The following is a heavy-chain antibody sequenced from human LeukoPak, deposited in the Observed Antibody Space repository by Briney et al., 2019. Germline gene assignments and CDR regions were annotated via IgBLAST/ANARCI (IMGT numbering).Heavy chain of an antibody. CDR2: IGIGGDT. D-gene: IGHD2-21*02. Sequence: AGSLRLCCAAAGFTFSSYDMHWGRQATGKSLEWVSAIGIGGDTYYPGSVKGRFTISRENAKNSLYLQMNSLRAGDTAVYYCARGGIPVTGIDEVDYWGQGTLVTVSS. V-gene: IGHV3-13*01. J-gene: IGHJ4*02. CDR3: ARGGIPVTGIDEVDY. CDR1: GFTFSSYD.